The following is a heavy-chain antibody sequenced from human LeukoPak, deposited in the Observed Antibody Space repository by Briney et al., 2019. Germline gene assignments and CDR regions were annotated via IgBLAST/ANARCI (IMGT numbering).Heavy chain of an antibody. CDR3: AKFGLGVCSSTSCYADYFYGLDV. D-gene: IGHD2-2*01. V-gene: IGHV3-30*18. CDR2: ISYDGSNK. CDR1: GFTISSYG. Sequence: GGSLRLSCAASGFTISSYGMHWVRQAPGKGLEWVAVISYDGSNKYYAASVKGRFTISRTNSKNTLYLQINSPTAEATAVYYCAKFGLGVCSSTSCYADYFYGLDVWGQGTRVTVSS. J-gene: IGHJ6*02.